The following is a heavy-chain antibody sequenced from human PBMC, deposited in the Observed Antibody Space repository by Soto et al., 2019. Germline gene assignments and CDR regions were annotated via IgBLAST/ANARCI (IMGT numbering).Heavy chain of an antibody. D-gene: IGHD6-19*01. CDR2: ISSGSSYI. CDR1: GFTFSTYT. Sequence: GGSLRLSCAASGFTFSTYTMNWVRQAPGKGLEWISSISSGSSYIYYAGSVKGRFTISRDNAKNSLYLQMNSLRAEDTAVYYCASYSGWYLNWGQGTLVTVSS. V-gene: IGHV3-21*01. J-gene: IGHJ4*02. CDR3: ASYSGWYLN.